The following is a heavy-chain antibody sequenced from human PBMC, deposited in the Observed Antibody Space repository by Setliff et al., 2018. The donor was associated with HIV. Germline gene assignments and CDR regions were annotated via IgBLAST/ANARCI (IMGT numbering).Heavy chain of an antibody. CDR2: ISGSGIST. CDR1: GFTFRSYA. D-gene: IGHD2-15*01. V-gene: IGHV3-23*01. J-gene: IGHJ4*01. CDR3: AKDGISGGAYPPYYFDY. Sequence: GGSLRLSCAASGFTFRSYAMSWVRQAPGKGLEWVSLISGSGISTHYAYSVKGRFSMSRDNSKNTLSLQMNSLRVEDTAVYYCAKDGISGGAYPPYYFDYWGHGTLVTVSS.